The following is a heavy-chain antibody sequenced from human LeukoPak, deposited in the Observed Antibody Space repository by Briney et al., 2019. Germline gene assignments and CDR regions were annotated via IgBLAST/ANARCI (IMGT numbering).Heavy chain of an antibody. CDR1: GFTFSTYW. Sequence: PGRSLRLSYVASGFTFSTYWMTWGRQAPGKGLEWVANIKPDGNPNYSVDSVKGPFTIARDNAKNSLYLQMTSLRADETAVYYCARLRPYSSSWYAYYGMDVWGQGTTVTVS. J-gene: IGHJ6*02. D-gene: IGHD6-13*01. CDR3: ARLRPYSSSWYAYYGMDV. CDR2: IKPDGNPN. V-gene: IGHV3-7*04.